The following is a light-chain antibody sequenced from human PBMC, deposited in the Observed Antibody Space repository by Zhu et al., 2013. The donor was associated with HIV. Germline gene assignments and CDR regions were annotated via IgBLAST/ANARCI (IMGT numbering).Light chain of an antibody. J-gene: IGLJ2*01. Sequence: QSLLTQPPSVSAAPGQKVTISCSGGTSNIEKNYVSWYQQYPGTAPKLLIYDNTKRPSGIPDRFSGAKSGTSATLDITGLQTGDEADYYCVTWDNSLSALVFGGGTKLTVL. CDR1: TSNIEKNY. CDR3: VTWDNSLSALV. V-gene: IGLV1-51*01. CDR2: DNT.